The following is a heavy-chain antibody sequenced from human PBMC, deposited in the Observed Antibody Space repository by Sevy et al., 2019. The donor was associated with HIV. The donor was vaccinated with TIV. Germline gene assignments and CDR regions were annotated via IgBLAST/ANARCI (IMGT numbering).Heavy chain of an antibody. V-gene: IGHV4-30-4*01. J-gene: IGHJ4*02. CDR3: ASKRGYNHGPFDY. Sequence: SETLSLTCTVSGGSISSSDSSWSWIRQPPGKGLEWIGYIHYSGGTYYNPFLKSRVAMSVDTSEKKFSLKLSSLTAADTAVYYCASKRGYNHGPFDYWGQGTLVTVSS. D-gene: IGHD5-12*01. CDR1: GGSISSSDSS. CDR2: IHYSGGT.